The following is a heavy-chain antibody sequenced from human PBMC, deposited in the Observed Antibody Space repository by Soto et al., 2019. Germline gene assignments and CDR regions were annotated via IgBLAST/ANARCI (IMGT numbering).Heavy chain of an antibody. Sequence: QVQLQQWGAGLLKPSENLSLTCAVYGGSFSNYYWSWIRQPPGKGLEWIGEINYGGSTNYNPSLKSRLTMSVDTSKNQFSLRLSSVTAADTAVYYCATCSGSWPNNWFDPWGQGTLVTVSS. J-gene: IGHJ5*02. CDR2: INYGGST. CDR3: ATCSGSWPNNWFDP. CDR1: GGSFSNYY. D-gene: IGHD6-13*01. V-gene: IGHV4-34*01.